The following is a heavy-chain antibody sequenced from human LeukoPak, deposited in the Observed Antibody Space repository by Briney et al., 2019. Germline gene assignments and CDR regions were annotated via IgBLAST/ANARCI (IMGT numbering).Heavy chain of an antibody. CDR2: IKQDGSEK. V-gene: IGHV3-7*03. D-gene: IGHD2-15*01. CDR1: GFTFSSYW. CDR3: ARTRGGYYSDY. Sequence: GGSLRLSCAASGFTFSSYWMSWVRQAPGKGLEWVANIKQDGSEKYYVDSVKGRFTISRDNAKNSLYLQMHSLRADDTAVYYCARTRGGYYSDYWGQGTLVTVSS. J-gene: IGHJ4*02.